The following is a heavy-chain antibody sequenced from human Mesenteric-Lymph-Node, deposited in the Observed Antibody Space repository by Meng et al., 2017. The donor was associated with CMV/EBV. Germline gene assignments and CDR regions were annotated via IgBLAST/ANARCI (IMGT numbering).Heavy chain of an antibody. CDR3: AGGGPAMYSPFDP. V-gene: IGHV3-23*01. CDR2: ISSSGGSI. Sequence: GESLKISCAASGSTFSNYHMSWVRQAPGRGLEWVSGISSSGGSIYDAESVKGRFRISRDNSKNTLYLQMMSLRVEDTAVYYCAGGGPAMYSPFDPWGQGTLVTVSS. CDR1: GSTFSNYH. J-gene: IGHJ5*02. D-gene: IGHD3-16*01.